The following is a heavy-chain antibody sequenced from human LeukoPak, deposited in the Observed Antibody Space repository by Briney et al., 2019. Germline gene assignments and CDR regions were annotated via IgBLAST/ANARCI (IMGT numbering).Heavy chain of an antibody. Sequence: SETLSLTCAVYGGSFSGYYWSWIRQPPEKGLEWIGEISHSGSTKYNPFLKSRVTISVETSKNQFSLKLSSVTAADTAVYYCATTALLYYDILTGYYSFDYWGQGTLVTVS. CDR2: ISHSGST. D-gene: IGHD3-9*01. V-gene: IGHV4-34*01. CDR1: GGSFSGYY. J-gene: IGHJ4*02. CDR3: ATTALLYYDILTGYYSFDY.